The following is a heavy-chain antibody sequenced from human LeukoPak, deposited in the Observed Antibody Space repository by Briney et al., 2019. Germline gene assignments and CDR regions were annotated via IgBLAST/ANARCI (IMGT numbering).Heavy chain of an antibody. CDR1: GFTFSSYW. CDR3: ARDGYSGSDAP. Sequence: GSLRLSCAASGFTFSSYWMSWVRQPPGKGLEWIGEINHSGSTNYNPSLKSRVTISVDTSKNQFSLKLSSVTAADTAVYYCARDGYSGSDAPWGQGTLVTVSS. J-gene: IGHJ4*02. CDR2: INHSGST. D-gene: IGHD5-12*01. V-gene: IGHV4-34*01.